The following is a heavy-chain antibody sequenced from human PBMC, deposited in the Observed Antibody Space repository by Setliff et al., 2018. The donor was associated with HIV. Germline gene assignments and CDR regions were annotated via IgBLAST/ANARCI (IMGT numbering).Heavy chain of an antibody. D-gene: IGHD3-3*01. V-gene: IGHV7-4-1*01. Sequence: ASVKVSCKASGYTFTSYAMNWVRQAPGQGLEWMGCINCNAGNPTYAHGFTGRFVFSVDTPVSTAYLQISSLKAEDTAGYYGTRDNTPPPNYDFWSGHLDLRNIFYYMDVWGTGSPVTVSS. CDR2: INCNAGNP. CDR1: GYTFTSYA. CDR3: TRDNTPPPNYDFWSGHLDLRNIFYYMDV. J-gene: IGHJ6*03.